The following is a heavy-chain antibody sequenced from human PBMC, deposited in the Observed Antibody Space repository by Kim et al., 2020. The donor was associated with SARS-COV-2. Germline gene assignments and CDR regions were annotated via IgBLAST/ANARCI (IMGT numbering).Heavy chain of an antibody. J-gene: IGHJ5*02. V-gene: IGHV4-4*02. CDR2: IYHSGST. Sequence: SETLSLTCGVSGGSISSNNWWSWVRQPPGKGLEWIGEIYHSGSTNYNPSLKSRVTISVDKSKHQFSLNLNSVTAADTAVYYCARFPGDSSSFCFDPWGQGTLVTVSS. CDR1: GGSISSNNW. CDR3: ARFPGDSSSFCFDP. D-gene: IGHD6-6*01.